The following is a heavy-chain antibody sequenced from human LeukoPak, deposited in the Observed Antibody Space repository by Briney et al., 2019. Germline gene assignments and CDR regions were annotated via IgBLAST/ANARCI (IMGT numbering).Heavy chain of an antibody. CDR1: GFTFSNYA. V-gene: IGHV3-23*01. CDR2: ISDSGGST. J-gene: IGHJ4*02. D-gene: IGHD3-10*01. Sequence: GGSLRLSCAASGFTFSNYAMSWVRQAPGKGLEWVSAISDSGGSTYYADSVKGRFTISRDNSRNTLYLQMNSLRAEDTAVYYCAKDRLRITMVRGVSCDYWGQGTLVTVSS. CDR3: AKDRLRITMVRGVSCDY.